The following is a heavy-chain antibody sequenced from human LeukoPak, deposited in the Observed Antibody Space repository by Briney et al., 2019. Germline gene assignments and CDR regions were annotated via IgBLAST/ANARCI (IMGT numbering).Heavy chain of an antibody. V-gene: IGHV3-30*02. J-gene: IGHJ4*02. D-gene: IGHD3-22*01. Sequence: QPGGSLRLSCAASGFTFSSYGMHWVRQAPGKGLEWVAFIRYDGSNKYYADSVKGRFTISRDNSKNTLYLQMNSLRAEDTAVYYCAKDPGAYYYDSSGYPDYWGQGTLVTVSS. CDR1: GFTFSSYG. CDR2: IRYDGSNK. CDR3: AKDPGAYYYDSSGYPDY.